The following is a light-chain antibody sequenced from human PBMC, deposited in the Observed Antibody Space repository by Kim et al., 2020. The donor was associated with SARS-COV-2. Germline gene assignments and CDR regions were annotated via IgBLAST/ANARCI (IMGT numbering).Light chain of an antibody. CDR2: RNN. CDR3: SAWDASLSGWV. Sequence: QTATLTCTGNSNNVGKQGAVWLQQHQGHSPKGLSYRNNNRLSGISERLSASRSGNTASLTITGLQPEDEADYDCSAWDASLSGWVFGGGTQLTVL. CDR1: SNNVGKQG. V-gene: IGLV10-54*01. J-gene: IGLJ3*02.